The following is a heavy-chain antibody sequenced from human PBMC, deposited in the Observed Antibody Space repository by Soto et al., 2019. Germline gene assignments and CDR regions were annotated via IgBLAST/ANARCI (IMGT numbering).Heavy chain of an antibody. D-gene: IGHD4-17*01. CDR1: GFTVSSNY. J-gene: IGHJ4*02. CDR2: IYSNNHT. CDR3: AREGDFGETFDY. V-gene: IGHV3-66*01. Sequence: GGSLRLSCAASGFTVSSNYVSWVRQAPGKGLEWVSVIYSNNHTYYADSVKGRFTISRDNSKNTVYLQMHSLRAEDTAVYYCAREGDFGETFDYWGQGTLVTVSS.